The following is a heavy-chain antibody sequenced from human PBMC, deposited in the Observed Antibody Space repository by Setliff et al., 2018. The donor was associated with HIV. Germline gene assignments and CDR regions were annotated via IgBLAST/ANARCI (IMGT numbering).Heavy chain of an antibody. CDR3: ARRLGSGSYYKSDSYYYMDV. CDR2: IYPDDSDI. D-gene: IGHD3-10*01. Sequence: PGESPKISCKGSGYRLTKYWIAWVRQMPGKGLEWVGIIYPDDSDIRYSPSFQGQVTISADKSISTAYLQWSGLEASDSAIYYCARRLGSGSYYKSDSYYYMDVWGKGTTVTVSS. J-gene: IGHJ6*03. CDR1: GYRLTKYW. V-gene: IGHV5-51*01.